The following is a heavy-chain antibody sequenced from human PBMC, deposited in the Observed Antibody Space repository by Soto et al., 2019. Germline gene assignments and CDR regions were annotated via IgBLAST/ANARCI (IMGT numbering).Heavy chain of an antibody. CDR1: GFTFSSYS. D-gene: IGHD3-22*01. J-gene: IGHJ3*02. V-gene: IGHV3-48*02. CDR3: ARDDNYYDSSRYPYLI. CDR2: ISSSSSTI. Sequence: PGGSLRLSCAASGFTFSSYSMNWVRQAPGKGLEWVSYISSSSSTIYYADSVKGRFTISRDNAKNSLYLQMNSLRDEDTAVYYCARDDNYYDSSRYPYLIWGQGTMVTVSS.